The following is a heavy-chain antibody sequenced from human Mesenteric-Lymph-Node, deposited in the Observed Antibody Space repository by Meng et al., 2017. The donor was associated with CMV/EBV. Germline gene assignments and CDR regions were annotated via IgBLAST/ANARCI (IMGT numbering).Heavy chain of an antibody. CDR3: ARLSGYFISTFDDY. CDR1: GYSLTGYF. J-gene: IGHJ4*02. Sequence: SVKVSCKAYGYSLTGYFMHWMRQAPGQGLEWVGWINPNNGDTKYAQKFQGRVTMTRDTSITTAYMELTRLTSGDTAVYFCARLSGYFISTFDDYWGQGSLVTVSS. CDR2: INPNNGDT. D-gene: IGHD5-12*01. V-gene: IGHV1-2*02.